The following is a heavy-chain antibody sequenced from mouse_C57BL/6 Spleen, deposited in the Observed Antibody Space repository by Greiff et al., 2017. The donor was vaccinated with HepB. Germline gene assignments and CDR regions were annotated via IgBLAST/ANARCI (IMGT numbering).Heavy chain of an antibody. CDR2: INPNYGTT. Sequence: EVKLQQSGPELVKPGASVKISCKASGYSFTDYNMNWVKQSNGKSLEWIGVINPNYGTTSYNQKFKGKATLTVDQSSSTAYMQLNSLTSEDSAVYYCARRSKEITTVPHYYAMDYWGQGTSVTVSS. J-gene: IGHJ4*01. CDR3: ARRSKEITTVPHYYAMDY. CDR1: GYSFTDYN. V-gene: IGHV1-39*01. D-gene: IGHD1-1*01.